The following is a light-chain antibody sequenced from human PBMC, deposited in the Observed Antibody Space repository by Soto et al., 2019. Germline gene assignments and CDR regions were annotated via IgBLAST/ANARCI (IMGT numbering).Light chain of an antibody. CDR2: DAY. CDR3: QQFDFLPPYT. Sequence: DIQLTQSPPSLSASEGDRVTITCQASHDIKNYLNWYQQKPGKAPKLLIYDAYNLERGVPSRFSGSGTGKDFTFTIGRLQPEDVATYYCQQFDFLPPYTFGQGTRVEIK. CDR1: HDIKNY. J-gene: IGKJ2*01. V-gene: IGKV1-33*01.